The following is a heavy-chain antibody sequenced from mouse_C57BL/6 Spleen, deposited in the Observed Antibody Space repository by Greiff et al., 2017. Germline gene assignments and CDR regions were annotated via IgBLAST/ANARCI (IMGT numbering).Heavy chain of an antibody. D-gene: IGHD2-1*01. V-gene: IGHV1-81*01. CDR3: AGGNYSWFAY. Sequence: QVQLKQSGAELARPGASVKLSCKASGYTFTSYGISWVKQRTGQGLEWIGEIYPRSGNTYYNEKFKGKATLTADKSSSTAYMELRSLTSEDSAVYFCAGGNYSWFAYWGQGTLVTVSA. J-gene: IGHJ3*01. CDR2: IYPRSGNT. CDR1: GYTFTSYG.